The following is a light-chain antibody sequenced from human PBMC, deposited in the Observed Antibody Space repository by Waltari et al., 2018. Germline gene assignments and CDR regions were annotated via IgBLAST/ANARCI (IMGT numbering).Light chain of an antibody. CDR1: SSDVGGFNA. Sequence: SALTQPASVSGSPGQSITIPCSGTSSDVGGFNAVSCYQQHPGKPPKPLIYGVSSLPSGISDRFSGSRSGNRASLTISALQADDEADYYCCSYTPTHTYVFGTGTKVTVL. CDR2: GVS. CDR3: CSYTPTHTYV. J-gene: IGLJ1*01. V-gene: IGLV2-14*03.